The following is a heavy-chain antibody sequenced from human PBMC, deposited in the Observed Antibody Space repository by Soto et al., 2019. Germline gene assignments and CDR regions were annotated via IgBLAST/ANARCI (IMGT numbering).Heavy chain of an antibody. Sequence: QVQLVQSGAEVQKPGSSVKVSCKASGGTFSSYTISWVRQAPGQGLEWMGRIIPILGIANYAQKFQGRVTITADKSTSTAYMELSSLRSEDTAVYYCASGIVVVPAASTPFDYWGQGTLVTVSS. CDR1: GGTFSSYT. D-gene: IGHD2-2*01. J-gene: IGHJ4*02. V-gene: IGHV1-69*02. CDR2: IIPILGIA. CDR3: ASGIVVVPAASTPFDY.